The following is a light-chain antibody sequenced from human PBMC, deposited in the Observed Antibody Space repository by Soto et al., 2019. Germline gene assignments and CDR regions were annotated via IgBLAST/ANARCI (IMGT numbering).Light chain of an antibody. J-gene: IGKJ3*01. CDR1: QSISSY. V-gene: IGKV1-39*01. CDR3: QQSYSTPLFT. Sequence: DIQMTQSPSSLSASVGDRVTITCRASQSISSYLNWYQQKPGKAPKLLIYAASSLQSGVPSRFSGSGSGTDFTLPISSLQPEDFATYYYQQSYSTPLFTFGPGTKVDIK. CDR2: AAS.